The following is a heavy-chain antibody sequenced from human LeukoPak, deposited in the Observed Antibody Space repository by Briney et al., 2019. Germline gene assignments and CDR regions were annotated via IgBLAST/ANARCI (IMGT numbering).Heavy chain of an antibody. CDR1: GGSLSDYY. CDR2: ISHRGRT. V-gene: IGHV4-34*01. D-gene: IGHD6-13*01. J-gene: IGHJ5*02. CDR3: ARDRTQWLSSNWYGPFDP. Sequence: SETLSLTCAVYGGSLSDYYWSWIRQPPGKGLEWIGEISHRGRTYYNLSLKSRVTISIDTSKNQFSLKLSSVTAADTAIYYCARDRTQWLSSNWYGPFDPWGQGTLVTVSS.